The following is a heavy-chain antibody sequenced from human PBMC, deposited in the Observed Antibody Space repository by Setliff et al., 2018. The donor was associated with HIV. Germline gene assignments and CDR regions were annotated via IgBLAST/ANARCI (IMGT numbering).Heavy chain of an antibody. D-gene: IGHD2-2*01. J-gene: IGHJ4*02. CDR3: ARGGGLKPFGYQLDY. Sequence: ASVKVSCKASGYTFIAYYIHWVRQAPGQGLEWMGRIDPNFGGTNYAQKFQGRVSMTRDTSISTAYMELSRLRSDDTAVYYCARGGGLKPFGYQLDYWGQGTLVTV. CDR1: GYTFIAYY. V-gene: IGHV1-2*06. CDR2: IDPNFGGT.